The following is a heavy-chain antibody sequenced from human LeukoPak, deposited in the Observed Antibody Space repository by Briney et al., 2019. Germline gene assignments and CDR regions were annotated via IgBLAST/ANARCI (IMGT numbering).Heavy chain of an antibody. CDR3: ARRRYYDGSGYLE. CDR1: GDSVSRSDSY. CDR2: IYYSGRT. V-gene: IGHV4-39*01. Sequence: SETLSLKCSVSGDSVSRSDSYWDWIRQPPGKGLEWIGTIYYSGRTYYSPSLKSRVTMSVDPSNNQFSLTLRSVTAADTAVYYCARRRYYDGSGYLEWGQGTLLSVSS. D-gene: IGHD3-22*01. J-gene: IGHJ1*01.